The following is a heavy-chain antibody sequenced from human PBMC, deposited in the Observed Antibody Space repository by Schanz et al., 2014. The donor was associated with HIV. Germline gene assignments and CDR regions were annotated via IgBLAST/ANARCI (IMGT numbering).Heavy chain of an antibody. CDR2: IDWKSGII. D-gene: IGHD3-10*01. V-gene: IGHV3-9*01. Sequence: VQLEESGGGVVQPGRSLRLSCAASGFIFDEYAMHWVRQGPGKGLEWVSGIDWKSGIIGYADSVKGRFTISRDNAKNSLYLQMNSLRAEDTALYYCAKASVEMLGSYFNYGMDVWGQGTTVTVSS. J-gene: IGHJ6*02. CDR1: GFIFDEYA. CDR3: AKASVEMLGSYFNYGMDV.